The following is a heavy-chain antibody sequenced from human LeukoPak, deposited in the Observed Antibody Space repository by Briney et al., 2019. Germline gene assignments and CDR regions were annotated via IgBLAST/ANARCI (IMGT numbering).Heavy chain of an antibody. V-gene: IGHV3-48*03. Sequence: GGSLRLSCAASGFTFSSFEMNWVRQAPGKGLEWVANISSSGDTIDNADSVRGRFTISRDNAKNSVYLQMNSLRAEDTAVYYCASKDYWGQGTLVTVSS. J-gene: IGHJ4*02. CDR1: GFTFSSFE. CDR3: ASKDY. CDR2: ISSSGDTI.